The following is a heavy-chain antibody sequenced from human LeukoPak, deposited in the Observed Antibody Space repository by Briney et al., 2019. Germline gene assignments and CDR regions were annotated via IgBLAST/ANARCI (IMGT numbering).Heavy chain of an antibody. V-gene: IGHV3-21*01. CDR3: ARDFEQFLEWSQFDP. D-gene: IGHD3-3*01. J-gene: IGHJ5*02. CDR2: ISSSSSYI. CDR1: GFTFSSYS. Sequence: GGSLRLSCAASGFTFSSYSMNWVRQAPGKGLEWVSSISSSSSYIYYADSVKGRFTISRDNAKNSLYLQMNSLRAEDTAVYYCARDFEQFLEWSQFDPWGQGTLVTVSS.